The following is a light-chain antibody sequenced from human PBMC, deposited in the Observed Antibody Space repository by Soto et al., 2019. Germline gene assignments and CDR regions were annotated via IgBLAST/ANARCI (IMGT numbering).Light chain of an antibody. CDR3: QAWDSSRV. V-gene: IGLV3-1*01. Sequence: SYELTQPPSVSVSPGQTASITCSGDKLGDKYASWYQQKPGQSPVLVIYQDSKRPSGIPERFSGSNSGNTATLTISGTQAMDEADYYCQAWDSSRVFGGGTKLTVL. CDR1: KLGDKY. J-gene: IGLJ3*02. CDR2: QDS.